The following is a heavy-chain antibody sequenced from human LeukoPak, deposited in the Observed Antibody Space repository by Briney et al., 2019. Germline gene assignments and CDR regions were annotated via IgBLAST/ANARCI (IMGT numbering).Heavy chain of an antibody. CDR2: ISGSAGST. CDR3: AKDLGYSSSWYWDFDY. CDR1: GFTFSNYA. V-gene: IGHV3-23*01. J-gene: IGHJ4*02. D-gene: IGHD6-13*01. Sequence: GGSLRLSCAASGFTFSNYAMSWVRQAPGKGLEWVSTISGSAGSTYYADSVKGRFTISRDNSKNTLYLQMNSLRAEDTAVYYCAKDLGYSSSWYWDFDYWGQGTLVTVSS.